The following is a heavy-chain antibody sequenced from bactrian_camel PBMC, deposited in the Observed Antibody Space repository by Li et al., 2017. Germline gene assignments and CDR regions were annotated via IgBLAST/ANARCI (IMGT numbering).Heavy chain of an antibody. V-gene: IGHV3-2*01. CDR1: TVAVSTKY. Sequence: HVQLVESGGGLVQPGGSLTLSCAASTVAVSTKYMSWVRQAPGKALEWVSSIDSESRPSYYADSLKGRFTMSRDDAKNTGYLQINSLKPEDTAVYYCVLYTDTDTVYWGQGTQVTVS. D-gene: IGHD1*01. CDR3: VLYTDTDTVY. J-gene: IGHJ4*01. CDR2: IDSESRPS.